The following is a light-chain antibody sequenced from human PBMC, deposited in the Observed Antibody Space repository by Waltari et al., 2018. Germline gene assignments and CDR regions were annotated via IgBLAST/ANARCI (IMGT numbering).Light chain of an antibody. V-gene: IGLV2-14*01. J-gene: IGLJ3*02. CDR2: DVS. Sequence: QSALTQPASVSGSPGQSLTISCTGTSGDIGNYKFVSWYQQEPGRAPKLLVYDVSQRPSGVYNRFSGSKSGNTASLTIAGLQAEDEADYYCSSYTTASSWVFGGGTKLTVL. CDR3: SSYTTASSWV. CDR1: SGDIGNYKF.